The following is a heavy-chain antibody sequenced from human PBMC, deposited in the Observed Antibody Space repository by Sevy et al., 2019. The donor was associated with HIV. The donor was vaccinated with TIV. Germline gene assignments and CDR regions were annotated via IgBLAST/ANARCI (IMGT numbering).Heavy chain of an antibody. Sequence: SETLSLTCTVSGGSINSGTYYWSWIRQHPGKGLEWIGYIYYSGFTYYNPSLKSRVTMSVDTSNNQFSLKLSSVTAADTAVYYCTRVGGGPRGGVRGWFDPWGQGTLVTVSS. CDR2: IYYSGFT. CDR3: TRVGGGPRGGVRGWFDP. D-gene: IGHD3-16*01. J-gene: IGHJ5*02. CDR1: GGSINSGTYY. V-gene: IGHV4-31*03.